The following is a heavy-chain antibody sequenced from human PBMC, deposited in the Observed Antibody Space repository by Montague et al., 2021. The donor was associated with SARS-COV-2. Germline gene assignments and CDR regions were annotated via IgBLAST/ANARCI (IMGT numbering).Heavy chain of an antibody. V-gene: IGHV4-59*01. CDR1: GGSISSYY. CDR3: ARVGGYGDYPTPPTFDY. CDR2: IYYSGST. Sequence: SETLSLTCTVSGGSISSYYWSWIRQPPGKGLEWSGYIYYSGSTNYNPSLKSRVTISVDTSKNQFSLKRSSVTAADAAVYYWARVGGYGDYPTPPTFDYWGQGTLVTVSS. D-gene: IGHD4-17*01. J-gene: IGHJ4*02.